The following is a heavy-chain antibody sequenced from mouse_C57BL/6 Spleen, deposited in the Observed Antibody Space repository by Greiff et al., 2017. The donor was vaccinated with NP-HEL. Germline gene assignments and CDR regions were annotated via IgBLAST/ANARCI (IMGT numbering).Heavy chain of an antibody. V-gene: IGHV2-3*01. Sequence: QVQLKESGPGLVAPSQRLSIPCTVSGFSFTSYGVSWVRQPPGTGLEWLGVIWGDGSTNYHSALISSLSISKDNSKSQVFLKLNSLQTDDTATYYWAKPVGVGNYFDYWGQGTTLTVSS. CDR2: IWGDGST. D-gene: IGHD1-1*02. CDR1: GFSFTSYG. J-gene: IGHJ2*01. CDR3: AKPVGVGNYFDY.